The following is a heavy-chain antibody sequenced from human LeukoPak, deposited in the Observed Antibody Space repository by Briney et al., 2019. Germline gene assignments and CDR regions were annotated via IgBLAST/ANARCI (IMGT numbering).Heavy chain of an antibody. V-gene: IGHV4-4*07. Sequence: SETLSLTCTVSGGSISSYYWSWIRQPAGKGLEWIGRIYTSGSTNYNPSLKSRVTMSVDTSKNQFSLKLSSVTAADTAVYYCAKQDAISGTNWFDPWGQGTLVTVSS. CDR3: AKQDAISGTNWFDP. CDR1: GGSISSYY. D-gene: IGHD3-10*01. CDR2: IYTSGST. J-gene: IGHJ5*02.